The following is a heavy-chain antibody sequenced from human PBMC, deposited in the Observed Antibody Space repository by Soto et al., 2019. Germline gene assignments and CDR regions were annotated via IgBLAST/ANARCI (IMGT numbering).Heavy chain of an antibody. CDR2: ISGSGGST. Sequence: EVQLLESGGGLVQPGGSLRLSCAASGFTFSSYAMSWVRQAPGKGLEWVSAISGSGGSTYYADSVKGRFTISRDNSKNTLYLQMNSLRDEDTAVYYCAKGPGSSSWYLGDYYYGMDVWGQGTTVTVSS. CDR3: AKGPGSSSWYLGDYYYGMDV. J-gene: IGHJ6*02. D-gene: IGHD6-13*01. CDR1: GFTFSSYA. V-gene: IGHV3-23*01.